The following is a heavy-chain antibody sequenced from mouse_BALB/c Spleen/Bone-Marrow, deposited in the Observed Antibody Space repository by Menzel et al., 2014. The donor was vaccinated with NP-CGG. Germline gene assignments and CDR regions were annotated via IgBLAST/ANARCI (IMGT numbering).Heavy chain of an antibody. Sequence: VHLVESGAELVRPGASVKLSCKALGFTFTDYEMHWVKQTPVHGLEWIGTIHPGSGGTAYNQKFKGKATLTADKSSSTAYMELSSQTSEDSAVYYGTREKVGDFDYWGQGTPLTVSS. V-gene: IGHV1-15*01. CDR2: IHPGSGGT. CDR1: GFTFTDYE. CDR3: TREKVGDFDY. J-gene: IGHJ2*01.